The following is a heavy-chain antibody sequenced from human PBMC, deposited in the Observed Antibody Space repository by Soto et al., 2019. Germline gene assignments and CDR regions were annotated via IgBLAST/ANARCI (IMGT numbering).Heavy chain of an antibody. V-gene: IGHV4-4*02. D-gene: IGHD1-1*01. CDR1: GGSISSSNW. Sequence: SETLSLTCAVSGGSISSSNWWSWVRQPPGKGLGWIGEIYHSGSTNYNPSLKSRVTISVDKSKNQFSLKLSSVTAADTAVYYCASQVTTGTTVWFDPWGQGTLVTVSS. CDR3: ASQVTTGTTVWFDP. CDR2: IYHSGST. J-gene: IGHJ5*02.